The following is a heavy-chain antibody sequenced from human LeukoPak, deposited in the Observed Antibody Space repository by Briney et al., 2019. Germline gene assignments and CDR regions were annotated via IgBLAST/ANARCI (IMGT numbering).Heavy chain of an antibody. CDR1: GYTFTSYG. Sequence: GASVKVSCKASGYTFTSYGISWVRQATGQGLEWMGWMNPNSGNTGYAQKFQGRVTMTRNTSISTAYMELSSLSSEDTAVYYCARGIAARRVHFDYWGQGTLVTVSS. V-gene: IGHV1-8*02. J-gene: IGHJ4*02. CDR3: ARGIAARRVHFDY. CDR2: MNPNSGNT. D-gene: IGHD6-6*01.